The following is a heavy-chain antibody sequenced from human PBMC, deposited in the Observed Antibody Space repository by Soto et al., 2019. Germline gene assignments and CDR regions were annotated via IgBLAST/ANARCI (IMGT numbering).Heavy chain of an antibody. CDR2: ISAYNGNT. CDR1: GYTFTSYG. V-gene: IGHV1-18*01. J-gene: IGHJ3*02. CDR3: ARTCYYDSSGYLDAFDT. Sequence: QVQLVQSGAEVKKPGASVKVSCKASGYTFTSYGISWVRQAPGQGLEWMGWISAYNGNTNYAQKLQGRVTMTTDTAARTAYLELRRLSSDDTAVDYCARTCYYDSSGYLDAFDTWGQGTMVTVSS. D-gene: IGHD3-22*01.